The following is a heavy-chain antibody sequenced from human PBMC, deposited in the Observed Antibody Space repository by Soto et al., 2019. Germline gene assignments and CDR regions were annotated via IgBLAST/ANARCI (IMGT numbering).Heavy chain of an antibody. Sequence: VKVSCKASGYTFTSYDINWVRQATGQGLEWMGWMNPNSGNTGYAQKFQGRVTMTRNTSISTAYMELSSLRSEDTAVYYCARGRRERDLGYCSSTNHRGCSYYYYYMDVWGKGTTVTVSS. CDR1: GYTFTSYD. J-gene: IGHJ6*03. CDR2: MNPNSGNT. CDR3: ARGRRERDLGYCSSTNHRGCSYYYYYMDV. V-gene: IGHV1-8*01. D-gene: IGHD2-2*01.